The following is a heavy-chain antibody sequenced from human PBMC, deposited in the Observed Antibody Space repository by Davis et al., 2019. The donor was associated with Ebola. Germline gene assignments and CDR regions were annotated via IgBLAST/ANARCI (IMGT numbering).Heavy chain of an antibody. CDR1: GFTFSGSA. J-gene: IGHJ4*02. D-gene: IGHD4-17*01. Sequence: GGSLRLSCAASGFTFSGSAMHWVRQAPGQGLEWMGGIIPIFGTANYAQKFQGRVTITADESTSTAYMELSSLRSEDTAVYYCARLAVGMTTVSDYWGQGTLVTVSS. CDR2: IIPIFGTA. CDR3: ARLAVGMTTVSDY. V-gene: IGHV1-69*01.